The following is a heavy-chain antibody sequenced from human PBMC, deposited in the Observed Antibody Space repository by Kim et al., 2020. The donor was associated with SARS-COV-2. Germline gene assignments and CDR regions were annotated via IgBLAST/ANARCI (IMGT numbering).Heavy chain of an antibody. J-gene: IGHJ4*02. CDR3: ARGYDSSGYYVGY. Sequence: YADSVKGRFTISRDNSKNTLYLQMNSLRAEDTAVYYCARGYDSSGYYVGYWGQGTLVTVSS. D-gene: IGHD3-22*01. V-gene: IGHV3-30*01.